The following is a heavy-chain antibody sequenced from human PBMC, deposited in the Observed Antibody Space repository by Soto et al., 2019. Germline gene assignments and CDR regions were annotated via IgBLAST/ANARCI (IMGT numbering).Heavy chain of an antibody. CDR3: ARVSSVVAANFDY. Sequence: SETLSLTCTVCGGSISSGGYYWSWIRQHPGKGLEWIGYIYYSGSTYYNPSPKSRVTISVDTSKNQFSLKLSSVTAADTAVYYCARVSSVVAANFDYWGQGTLVTVSS. V-gene: IGHV4-31*03. J-gene: IGHJ4*02. D-gene: IGHD2-15*01. CDR1: GGSISSGGYY. CDR2: IYYSGST.